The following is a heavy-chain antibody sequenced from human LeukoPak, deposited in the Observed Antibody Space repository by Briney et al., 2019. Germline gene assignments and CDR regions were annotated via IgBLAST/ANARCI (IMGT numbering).Heavy chain of an antibody. CDR1: GYSFTSHW. CDR3: ARQGYSSADY. D-gene: IGHD6-19*01. V-gene: IGHV5-51*01. J-gene: IGHJ4*02. CDR2: IYPGYSDT. Sequence: GESLMISCQGSGYSFTSHWIGWVRQMPGKGLELVWIIYPGYSDTRYSPSFQGQVTISADKSISTAYLQWGSLKASDTAMYYCARQGYSSADYWGQGTLVTVSS.